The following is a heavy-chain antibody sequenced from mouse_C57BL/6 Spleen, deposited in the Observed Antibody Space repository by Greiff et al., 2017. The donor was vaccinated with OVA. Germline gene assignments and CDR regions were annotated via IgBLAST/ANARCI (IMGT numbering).Heavy chain of an antibody. CDR3: ATPYDY. D-gene: IGHD2-3*01. V-gene: IGHV1-50*01. CDR1: GYTFTSYW. CDR2: IDPSDSYT. Sequence: VQLQQPGAELVKPGASVKLSCKASGYTFTSYWMQWVKQRPGQGLEWIGEIDPSDSYTNYNQKFKGKATLTVDTSSSTAYMQLSSLTSEDSAVYYCATPYDYWGKGTLVTVSA. J-gene: IGHJ3*01.